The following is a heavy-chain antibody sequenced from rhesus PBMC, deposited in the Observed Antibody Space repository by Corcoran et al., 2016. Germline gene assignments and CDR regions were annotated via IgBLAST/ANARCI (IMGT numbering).Heavy chain of an antibody. J-gene: IGHJ4*01. CDR3: ARLYGSGYYSSRHFDY. Sequence: QVQLQESGPGLVKHSETLSLTCAVPGGSISDYYDWNWIRQPQGKGLEWIGNSYGMTAASSYNPPLKSSVTISKAPSKNQFFLQLISVAAADTAVYYCARLYGSGYYSSRHFDYWGQGVLVTVSS. V-gene: IGHV4S9*01. CDR1: GGSISDYYD. CDR2: SYGMTAAS. D-gene: IGHD3-28*01.